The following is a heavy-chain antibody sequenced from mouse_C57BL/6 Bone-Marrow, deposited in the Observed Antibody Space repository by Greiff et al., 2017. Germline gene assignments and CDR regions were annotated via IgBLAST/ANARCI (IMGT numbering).Heavy chain of an antibody. D-gene: IGHD3-2*02. V-gene: IGHV1-76*01. CDR3: ARGQLRLAWFAY. CDR2: IYPGSGNP. CDR1: GYTFTDYY. Sequence: QVQLQQSGAELVRPGASVQLSCKASGYTFTDYYINWVKQRPGQGLEWIARIYPGSGNPYYNEKFKGKATLTAEKSSSTAYMQLSSLTSEDSAVYFCARGQLRLAWFAYWGQGTLVTVSA. J-gene: IGHJ3*01.